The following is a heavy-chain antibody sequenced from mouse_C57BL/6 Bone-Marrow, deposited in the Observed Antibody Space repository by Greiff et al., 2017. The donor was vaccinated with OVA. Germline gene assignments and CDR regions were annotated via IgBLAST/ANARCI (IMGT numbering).Heavy chain of an antibody. V-gene: IGHV14-4*01. CDR1: GFNIKDDY. D-gene: IGHD3-2*02. Sequence: EVKLVESGAELVRPGASVKLSCTASGFNIKDDYMHWVKQRPEQGLEWIGWIDPENGDTEYASKFQGKATITADTSSNTAYLQLSSLTSEDTAVYYCTTRLSGAMDYWGQGTSVTVSS. J-gene: IGHJ4*01. CDR2: IDPENGDT. CDR3: TTRLSGAMDY.